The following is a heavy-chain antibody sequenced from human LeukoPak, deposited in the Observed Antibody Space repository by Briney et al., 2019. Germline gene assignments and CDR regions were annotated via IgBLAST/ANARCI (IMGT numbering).Heavy chain of an antibody. D-gene: IGHD3-16*01. J-gene: IGHJ1*01. V-gene: IGHV4-59*01. Sequence: SETLTLTCTVSGASISDYVWNWIRQSPGKGLEWIGYGYFSGSTNYNPSLKSRVTISVDTSKSQFSLRLSSVTAADTAVYYCAREKQRVRDYRGQRRQVTVSS. CDR3: AREKQRVRDY. CDR2: GYFSGST. CDR1: GASISDYV.